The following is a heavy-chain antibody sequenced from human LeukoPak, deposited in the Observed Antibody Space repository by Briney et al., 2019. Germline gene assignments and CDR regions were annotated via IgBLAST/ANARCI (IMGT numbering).Heavy chain of an antibody. CDR2: IDSDGRIT. CDR3: ARDYNWNPPDY. CDR1: GFTFSSIW. D-gene: IGHD1-1*01. Sequence: GGSLRLSCAASGFTFSSIWMHWVRQAPGKGLVWVSRIDSDGRITTYADSVKGRFTISRDNAKNTLYLQMNTLRDEDTAVYYCARDYNWNPPDYWGPGTLVTVSS. J-gene: IGHJ4*02. V-gene: IGHV3-74*01.